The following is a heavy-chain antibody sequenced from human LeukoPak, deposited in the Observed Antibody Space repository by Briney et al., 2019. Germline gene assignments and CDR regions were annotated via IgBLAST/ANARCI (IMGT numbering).Heavy chain of an antibody. CDR3: ARDAGYFFDY. CDR2: INHSGST. J-gene: IGHJ4*02. Sequence: SETLSLTCAVYGGSFSGYYWSWIRQPPVKGLEWIGEINHSGSTNYNPSLKSRVTISVDTSKNQFSLKLSSVTAADTAVYYCARDAGYFFDYWGQGTLVTVSS. V-gene: IGHV4-34*01. CDR1: GGSFSGYY.